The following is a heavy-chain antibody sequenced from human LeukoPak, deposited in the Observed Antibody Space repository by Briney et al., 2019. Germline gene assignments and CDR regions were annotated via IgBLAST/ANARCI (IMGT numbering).Heavy chain of an antibody. Sequence: GECLRLSCAVSGRTLSTYSMTWVRQPEGQGRGRVWSVYKSGSRTFYGDSVKGRSTDSRDNSKNTLYLQMNSLRAEDRAVYYCAKDVAPDSGWDLDYWGQGTLVTVSS. CDR3: AKDVAPDSGWDLDY. CDR1: GRTLSTYS. V-gene: IGHV3-23*05. D-gene: IGHD6-19*01. J-gene: IGHJ4*02. CDR2: VYKSGSRT.